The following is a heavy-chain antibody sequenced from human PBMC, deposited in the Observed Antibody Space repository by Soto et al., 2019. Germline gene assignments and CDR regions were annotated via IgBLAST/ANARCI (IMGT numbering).Heavy chain of an antibody. V-gene: IGHV3-53*01. D-gene: IGHD3-22*01. CDR1: GFPFDDFA. CDR2: IYSGGST. J-gene: IGHJ4*02. Sequence: PGGSLRLSCTGSGFPFDDFAINWVRQAPGKGLEWVSVIYSGGSTYYADSVKGRFTISRDNSKNTLYLQMNSLRAEDTAVYYCARGLTMIGHWGQGTLVTVSS. CDR3: ARGLTMIGH.